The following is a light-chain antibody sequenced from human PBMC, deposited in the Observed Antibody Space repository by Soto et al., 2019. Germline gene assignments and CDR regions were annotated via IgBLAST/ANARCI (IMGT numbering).Light chain of an antibody. CDR3: XXXXXXXWX. V-gene: IGKV1-5*01. CDR2: AAS. Sequence: DIQMTQSPSTLSGSGGDRVTITCRASQTISSWLAWYQQKPGKAPKVLIYAASSLQSGVPSRFSGSGSGTDFTLSISSLQPEDFATXXXXXXXXXXWXFXXGTKVDIK. J-gene: IGKJ1*01. CDR1: QTISSW.